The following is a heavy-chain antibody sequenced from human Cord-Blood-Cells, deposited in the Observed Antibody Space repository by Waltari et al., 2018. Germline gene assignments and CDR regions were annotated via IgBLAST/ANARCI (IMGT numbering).Heavy chain of an antibody. J-gene: IGHJ4*02. D-gene: IGHD6-6*01. CDR2: IYSGGST. Sequence: EVQLVESGGGLIQPGGYLRLSCAASGFTVSSNYMSCVRQAPGEGLEWVSVIYSGGSTYYADSVKGRFTISRDNSKNTLYLQMNSLRAEDTAVYYCARGLIAAKSPFDSWGQGTLVTVSS. V-gene: IGHV3-53*01. CDR3: ARGLIAAKSPFDS. CDR1: GFTVSSNY.